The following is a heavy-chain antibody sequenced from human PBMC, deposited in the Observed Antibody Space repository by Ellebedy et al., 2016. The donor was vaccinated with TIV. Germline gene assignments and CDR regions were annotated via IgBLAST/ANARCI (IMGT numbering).Heavy chain of an antibody. CDR2: VYYSGSP. J-gene: IGHJ4*02. D-gene: IGHD6-25*01. Sequence: MPSETLSLTCSVSGGSVSSTRYYWAWIRQPPGKGLEYIGSVYYSGSPYYNPSLKSRVTISVDTSKNQFSLKLSSVTAADTAVYYCARGPYSSAPFDYWGQGTLVTVSS. CDR1: GGSVSSTRYY. V-gene: IGHV4-39*07. CDR3: ARGPYSSAPFDY.